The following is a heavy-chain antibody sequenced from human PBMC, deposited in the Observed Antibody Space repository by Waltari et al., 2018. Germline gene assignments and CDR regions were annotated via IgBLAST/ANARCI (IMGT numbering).Heavy chain of an antibody. CDR1: GYTFHSYD. J-gene: IGHJ4*02. D-gene: IGHD6-13*01. CDR2: MNPNSGNT. CDR3: ARGAAAGQNSDY. V-gene: IGHV1-8*01. Sequence: QVQLVQSGAEVKKPGASVKVSCKASGYTFHSYDINWVRPATGQGLEWMGWMNPNSGNTCYAQKFQGRVTMTRNTSISTAYMELSSLRSEDTAVYYCARGAAAGQNSDYWGQGTLVTVSS.